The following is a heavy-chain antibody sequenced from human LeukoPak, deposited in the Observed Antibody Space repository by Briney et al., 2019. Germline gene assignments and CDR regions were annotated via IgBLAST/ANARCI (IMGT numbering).Heavy chain of an antibody. D-gene: IGHD3-3*01. Sequence: GGSLRLSCAASGFTFSSYGMSWVRQAPGKGLEWVSAISTGGGSIYYADSVKGRFTISRDNAKNSLYLQMNSLRAEDTAVYYCARVGYYDFWSGYIDYWGQGTLVTVSS. CDR2: ISTGGGSI. J-gene: IGHJ4*02. V-gene: IGHV3-21*01. CDR1: GFTFSSYG. CDR3: ARVGYYDFWSGYIDY.